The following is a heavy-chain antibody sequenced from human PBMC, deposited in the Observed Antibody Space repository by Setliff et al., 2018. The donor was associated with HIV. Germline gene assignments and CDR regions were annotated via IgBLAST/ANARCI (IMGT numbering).Heavy chain of an antibody. V-gene: IGHV4-39*07. J-gene: IGHJ6*03. CDR3: ARGPPAEDYYYYMDV. CDR1: NGSISSSSYF. Sequence: PSETLSLTCTVSNGSISSSSYFWGWIRQAPGKGLEWIGEINHSGRTNYNPSLKSRVTISVDTSKNQFSLTLSSLTAADTAVYYCARGPPAEDYYYYMDVWGEGTTVTVSS. CDR2: INHSGRT.